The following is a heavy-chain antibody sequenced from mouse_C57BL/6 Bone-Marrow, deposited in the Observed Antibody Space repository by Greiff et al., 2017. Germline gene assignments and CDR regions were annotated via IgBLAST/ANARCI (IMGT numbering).Heavy chain of an antibody. CDR3: ALYYPSFAY. V-gene: IGHV1-18*01. J-gene: IGHJ3*01. CDR1: GYTFTDYN. Sequence: EVQRVESGPELVKPGASVKIPCKASGYTFTDYNMDWVKQSHGKSLEWIGDINPNNGGTIYNQKFKGKATLTVDKSSSTAYMELRSLTSEDTAVYYCALYYPSFAYWGQGTLVTVSA. D-gene: IGHD2-1*01. CDR2: INPNNGGT.